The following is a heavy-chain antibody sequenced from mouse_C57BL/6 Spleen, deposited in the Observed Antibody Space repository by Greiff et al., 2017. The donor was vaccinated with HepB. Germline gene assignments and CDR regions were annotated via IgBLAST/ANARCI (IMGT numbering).Heavy chain of an antibody. V-gene: IGHV5-9-1*02. CDR1: GFTFSSYA. CDR2: ISSGGDYI. J-gene: IGHJ2*01. D-gene: IGHD2-4*01. Sequence: EVKLVESGEGLVKPGGSLKLSCAASGFTFSSYAMSWVRQTPAKRLEWVAYISSGGDYIYYADTVKGRFTISRDNTRNTLYLQMSSLKSEDTAMYYCTRGGYDYGDYWGQGTTLTVSS. CDR3: TRGGYDYGDY.